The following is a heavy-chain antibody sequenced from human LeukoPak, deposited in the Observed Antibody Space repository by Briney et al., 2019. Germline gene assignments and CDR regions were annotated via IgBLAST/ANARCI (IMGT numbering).Heavy chain of an antibody. D-gene: IGHD5-18*01. Sequence: GGSLRLSCTASGFTFGDYVMSWFRQAPGKGLEWVGFIRSKTYGGTTEYAASVKGRFTISRDDSKTIAHLQMNSLKTEDTAVYYCTRGLDRYSYGLDDAFDIWGQGTMVTVSS. CDR1: GFTFGDYV. CDR2: IRSKTYGGTT. CDR3: TRGLDRYSYGLDDAFDI. V-gene: IGHV3-49*03. J-gene: IGHJ3*02.